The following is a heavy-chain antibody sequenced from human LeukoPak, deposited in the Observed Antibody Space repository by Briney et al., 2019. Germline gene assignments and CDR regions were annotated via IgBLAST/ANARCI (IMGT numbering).Heavy chain of an antibody. CDR3: ARGPRGTTPNWFDP. Sequence: GGSLRLSCAASGFTFSSYEMNWVRQAPGKGLEWVSSISSSSSYIYYADSVKGRFTISRDNAKNSLYLQMNSLRAEDTAVYYCARGPRGTTPNWFDPWGQGTLVTVSS. D-gene: IGHD4-17*01. CDR1: GFTFSSYE. V-gene: IGHV3-21*01. CDR2: ISSSSSYI. J-gene: IGHJ5*02.